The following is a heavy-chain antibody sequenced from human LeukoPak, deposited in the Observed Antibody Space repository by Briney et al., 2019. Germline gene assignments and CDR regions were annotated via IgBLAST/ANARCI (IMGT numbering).Heavy chain of an antibody. CDR2: INHSGST. V-gene: IGHV4-34*01. CDR1: GGSFSGYY. Sequence: SETLSLTCAVYGGSFSGYYWSWIRQPPGKGLEWIGEINHSGSTNYNPSLKSRVTISVDTSKNQFSLKLSSVTAADTAVYYCARSNYNVLTGYYMPNWLDPWGQGTLVTVSS. J-gene: IGHJ5*02. D-gene: IGHD3-9*01. CDR3: ARSNYNVLTGYYMPNWLDP.